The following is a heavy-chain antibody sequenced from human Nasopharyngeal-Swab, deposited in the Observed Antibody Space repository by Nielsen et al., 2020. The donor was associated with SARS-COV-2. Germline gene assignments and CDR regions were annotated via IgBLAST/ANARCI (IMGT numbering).Heavy chain of an antibody. J-gene: IGHJ4*02. CDR1: GVIFSKYW. Sequence: GESLKISCVASGVIFSKYWMHWVRQAPGKGLVWVSRVNEDGSRTDYADSVKGRFTISRDNAKNTLYLQMNSLRVEDTAVYYCVKHQGSSSDQWGQGTLVTVSS. CDR3: VKHQGSSSDQ. V-gene: IGHV3-74*01. CDR2: VNEDGSRT.